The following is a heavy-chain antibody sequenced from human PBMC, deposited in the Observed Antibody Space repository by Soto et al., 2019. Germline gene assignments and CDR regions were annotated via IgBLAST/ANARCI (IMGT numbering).Heavy chain of an antibody. CDR1: GGTFSSYA. D-gene: IGHD6-19*01. CDR2: IIPIFGTA. J-gene: IGHJ5*02. Sequence: QVQLVQSGAEVKKPGSSVKVSCKASGGTFSSYAISWVRQAPGQGLEWMGGIIPIFGTANYAQKFQGRVTITADKSTSTAYMELRSLRSEDTAGYYCARGYSSGLSLGCVLWADLWAKKNWFDPWGQRTLVTVYS. CDR3: ARGYSSGLSLGCVLWADLWAKKNWFDP. V-gene: IGHV1-69*06.